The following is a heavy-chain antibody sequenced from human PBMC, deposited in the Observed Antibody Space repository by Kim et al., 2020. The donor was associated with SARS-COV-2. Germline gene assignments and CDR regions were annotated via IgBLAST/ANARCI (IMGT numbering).Heavy chain of an antibody. D-gene: IGHD6-19*01. Sequence: SETLSLTCAVYGGSFSGYYWSWIRQPPGKGLEWIGEINHSGSTNYNPSLKSRVTISVDTSKNQFSLKLSSVTAADTAVYYCARTSSGWVGHWFDPWGQGTLVTVSS. J-gene: IGHJ5*02. CDR3: ARTSSGWVGHWFDP. CDR2: INHSGST. V-gene: IGHV4-34*01. CDR1: GGSFSGYY.